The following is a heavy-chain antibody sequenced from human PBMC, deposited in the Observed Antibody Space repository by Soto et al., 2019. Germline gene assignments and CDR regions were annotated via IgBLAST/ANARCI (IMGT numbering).Heavy chain of an antibody. D-gene: IGHD7-27*01. CDR2: ISGSSKTI. J-gene: IGHJ4*02. CDR3: ARDKNWAFDY. CDR1: GLTFSGDS. Sequence: PGGSLRLSCVASGLTFSGDSINWVRQAPGKGLEWVSYISGSSKTIHYADSVKGRFTISRDNAKYSVYLQMNSLRDEDIAVYYCARDKNWAFDYWGQGALVTVSS. V-gene: IGHV3-48*02.